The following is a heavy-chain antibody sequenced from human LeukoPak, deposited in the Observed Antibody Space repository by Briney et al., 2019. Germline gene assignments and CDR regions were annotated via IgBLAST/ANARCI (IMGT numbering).Heavy chain of an antibody. D-gene: IGHD6-19*01. J-gene: IGHJ4*02. CDR2: ISYDEINK. V-gene: IGHV3-30*04. Sequence: GGSLRLSCAGSGFTFSNYAMHWVRQAPGKGLEWVALISYDEINKYYADSVKGRFTISRDISKNTLYLQMNSLRAEDTAVYYCATAAPASGWYFDYWGQGTMVTVSS. CDR3: ATAAPASGWYFDY. CDR1: GFTFSNYA.